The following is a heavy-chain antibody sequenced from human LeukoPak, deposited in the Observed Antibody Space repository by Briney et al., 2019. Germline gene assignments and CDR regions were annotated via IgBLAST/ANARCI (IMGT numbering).Heavy chain of an antibody. CDR1: GFTFSSYA. J-gene: IGHJ4*02. V-gene: IGHV3-30-3*01. CDR2: LSYDGSNK. Sequence: PGGSLRLSCAASGFTFSSYAMHWVRQAPGKGLEWVAVLSYDGSNKYYADSVKGRFTISRDNSKNTLYLQMNSLRAEDTAVYYCARDLIGPPHYGDYSDWGQGTLVTVSS. D-gene: IGHD4-17*01. CDR3: ARDLIGPPHYGDYSD.